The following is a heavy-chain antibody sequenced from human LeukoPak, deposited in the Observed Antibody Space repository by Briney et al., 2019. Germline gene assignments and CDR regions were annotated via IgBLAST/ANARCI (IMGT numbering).Heavy chain of an antibody. CDR3: AKSGGLSGSGRLAMDV. CDR1: GFTFSTYA. D-gene: IGHD3-10*01. CDR2: ISGSGGST. Sequence: GGSLRLSCAASGFTFSTYAMSWVRLAPGKGLEWVSGISGSGGSTYYADSVKGRFTSSRDNSNNTLYVQMNSLRVEDTAVYYCAKSGGLSGSGRLAMDVWGQGNTVTVSS. J-gene: IGHJ6*02. V-gene: IGHV3-23*01.